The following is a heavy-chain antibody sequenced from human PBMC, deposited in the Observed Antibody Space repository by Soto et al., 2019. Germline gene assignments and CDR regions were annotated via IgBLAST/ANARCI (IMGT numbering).Heavy chain of an antibody. CDR3: ARCGMITFGTPDALDI. CDR1: GGSIRSGGYY. J-gene: IGHJ3*02. CDR2: IYYSGST. D-gene: IGHD3-16*01. Sequence: SGTLSLTCTVSGGSIRSGGYYWSWIRQHPGKGLEWIGYIYYSGSTYYNPSLKSRVTISVDTSKNQFSLKLSSVTAADTAVYYCARCGMITFGTPDALDIWGQGTMVTVSS. V-gene: IGHV4-31*03.